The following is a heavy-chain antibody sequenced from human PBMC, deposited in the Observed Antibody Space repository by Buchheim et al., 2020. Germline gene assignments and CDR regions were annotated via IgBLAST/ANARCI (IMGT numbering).Heavy chain of an antibody. V-gene: IGHV4-31*03. D-gene: IGHD2-15*01. J-gene: IGHJ5*02. Sequence: QVQLQESGPGLVRPSQTLSLTCSVSGGSIGSGGYYWSWVRQHPGKALEWIGYIYHSGNTYYNPSLESRVPISVDTSERQVSLKLRSVTAADTAVYYCVRVRWVAGGQYRWFDPWGQGTL. CDR2: IYHSGNT. CDR3: VRVRWVAGGQYRWFDP. CDR1: GGSIGSGGYY.